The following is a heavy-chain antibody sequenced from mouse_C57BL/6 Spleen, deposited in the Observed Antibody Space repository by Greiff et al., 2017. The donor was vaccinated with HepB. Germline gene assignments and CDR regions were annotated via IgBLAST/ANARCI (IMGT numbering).Heavy chain of an antibody. D-gene: IGHD1-1*01. V-gene: IGHV5-9-1*02. CDR3: TTITTVVPYFDY. CDR2: ISSGGDYI. Sequence: EVKLVESGEGLVKPGGSLKLSCAASGFTFSSYAMSWVRQTPEKRLEWVAYISSGGDYIYYADTVKGRFTISRDNARNTLYLQMSSLKSEDTAMYYCTTITTVVPYFDYWGQGTTLTVSS. CDR1: GFTFSSYA. J-gene: IGHJ2*01.